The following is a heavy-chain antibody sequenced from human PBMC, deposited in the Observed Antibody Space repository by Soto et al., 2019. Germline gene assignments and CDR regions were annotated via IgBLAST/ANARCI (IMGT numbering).Heavy chain of an antibody. J-gene: IGHJ4*02. V-gene: IGHV3-30-3*01. CDR1: GFTFRSYG. D-gene: IGHD2-2*01. CDR2: ISHDGTYK. Sequence: QVQLVESGGGVVQPGRSLRLSCAASGFTFRSYGLHWVRQAPGKGLEWLAVISHDGTYKTYAQSVKGRFTISRDDPKNTLHLQMNSLRPEDTAVYYCASDWAAIPDFWGQGTLVTVSS. CDR3: ASDWAAIPDF.